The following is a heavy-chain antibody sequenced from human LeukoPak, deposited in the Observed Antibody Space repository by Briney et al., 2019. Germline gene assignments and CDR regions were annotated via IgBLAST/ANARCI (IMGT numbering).Heavy chain of an antibody. CDR3: ARGQQLAPFDA. D-gene: IGHD6-13*01. CDR1: GASISTHY. CDR2: IYGSGSN. J-gene: IGHJ5*02. V-gene: IGHV4-4*07. Sequence: MPSETLSLTCTVSGASISTHYYSWIRQPAGKGLEWIGRIYGSGSNNYNPSLMSRVTMSLDTSKNRFSLKLSSVNAADTAVYYCARGQQLAPFDAWGQGTLVTVSS.